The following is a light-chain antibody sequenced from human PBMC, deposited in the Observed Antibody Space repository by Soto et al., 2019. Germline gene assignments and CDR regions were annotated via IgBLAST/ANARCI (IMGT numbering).Light chain of an antibody. CDR1: SSDVGGYDF. J-gene: IGLJ2*01. CDR3: CSYVGGHSWV. Sequence: QSVLTQPRSVSGSPGQSVTISCTGTSSDVGGYDFVSWYQQYPGKAPKLLIYVVTERPSGVPDRFSGFKSGDTASLTISGLQDEDEADYYCCSYVGGHSWVFGGGTKLTVL. V-gene: IGLV2-11*01. CDR2: VVT.